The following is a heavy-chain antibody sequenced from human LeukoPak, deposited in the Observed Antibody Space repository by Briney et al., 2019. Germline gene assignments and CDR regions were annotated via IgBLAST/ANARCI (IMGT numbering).Heavy chain of an antibody. D-gene: IGHD5-18*01. CDR3: ARDLIQPPFDY. CDR2: IYSGGST. V-gene: IGHV3-66*02. CDR1: GFTVSSNY. J-gene: IGHJ4*02. Sequence: GGSLRLSCAASGFTVSSNYMSWVRQAPGKGLEWVSVIYSGGSTYYADSVKGRFTTSRDNSKNTLYLQMNSLRAEDTAVYYCARDLIQPPFDYWGQGTLVTVSS.